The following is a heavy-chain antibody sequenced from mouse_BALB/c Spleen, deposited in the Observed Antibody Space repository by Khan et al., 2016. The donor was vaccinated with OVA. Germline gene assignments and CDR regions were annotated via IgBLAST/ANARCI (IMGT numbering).Heavy chain of an antibody. Sequence: QIQLVQSGPELKKPGETVKISCKASGYTFTNFGMNWVKQAPGKGLKWMGWINPYTGEPTYAADFKGRVAFSLETSSSTAYLQINNLKNEDMATYFCARGASYWYFSVWGAGTTVTVSS. J-gene: IGHJ1*01. D-gene: IGHD6-1*01. CDR2: INPYTGEP. V-gene: IGHV9-1*02. CDR1: GYTFTNFG. CDR3: ARGASYWYFSV.